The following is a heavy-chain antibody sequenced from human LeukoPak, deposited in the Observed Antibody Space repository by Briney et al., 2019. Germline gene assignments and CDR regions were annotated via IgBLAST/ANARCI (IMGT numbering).Heavy chain of an antibody. J-gene: IGHJ3*01. Sequence: KASETLSLTCSVSGGSISISDFYWNWIRQLPGTGLEWIVYTYNSGNTYYNPSFGSRVTISTDTSMNQFFLKSHSVTAADTAVYYCARSSGWRDAFDFWGRGTMVTVSS. CDR2: TYNSGNT. D-gene: IGHD6-19*01. CDR1: GGSISISDFY. V-gene: IGHV4-31*03. CDR3: ARSSGWRDAFDF.